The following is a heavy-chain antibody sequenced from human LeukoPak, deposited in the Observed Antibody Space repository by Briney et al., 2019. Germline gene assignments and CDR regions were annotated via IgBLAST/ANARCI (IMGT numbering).Heavy chain of an antibody. D-gene: IGHD3-22*01. CDR1: GYTFTGYY. CDR3: ARAVRLDYYYDSSGYYDY. Sequence: ASVKVSCKASGYTFTGYYMHWVRQAPGQGLEWMGRINPNSGGTNYAQKFQGRVTMTRDTSISTAYMELSSLRSDDTAVYYCARAVRLDYYYDSSGYYDYWGQGTLVTVSS. CDR2: INPNSGGT. V-gene: IGHV1-2*06. J-gene: IGHJ4*02.